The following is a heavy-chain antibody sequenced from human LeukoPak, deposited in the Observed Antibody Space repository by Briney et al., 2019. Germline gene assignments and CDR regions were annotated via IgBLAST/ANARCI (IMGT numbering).Heavy chain of an antibody. Sequence: SVKVSCKASGGTFSSYAISWVRQAPGQGIEWMGGIIPIFGTANYAQKFQGRVTITADESTSTAYMELSSPRSEDTAVYYCARSPYYYDSSGYQYYFDYWGQGTLVTVSS. CDR3: ARSPYYYDSSGYQYYFDY. CDR1: GGTFSSYA. D-gene: IGHD3-22*01. J-gene: IGHJ4*02. CDR2: IIPIFGTA. V-gene: IGHV1-69*13.